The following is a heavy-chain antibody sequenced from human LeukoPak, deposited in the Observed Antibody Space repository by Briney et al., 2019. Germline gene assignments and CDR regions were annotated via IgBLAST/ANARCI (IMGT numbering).Heavy chain of an antibody. D-gene: IGHD3-22*01. CDR3: AKPARRDDSAYYYMDH. J-gene: IGHJ4*02. V-gene: IGHV3-7*01. CDR1: GFTFGAYW. Sequence: AGGSLRLSCAATGFTFGAYWMSWVRQAPGKGLEWVANIKQDGSEKSYVDSVKGRFAVSRDNAIGSLFLQLNSLRVDDTAVYYCAKPARRDDSAYYYMDHWGQGTLVTVSS. CDR2: IKQDGSEK.